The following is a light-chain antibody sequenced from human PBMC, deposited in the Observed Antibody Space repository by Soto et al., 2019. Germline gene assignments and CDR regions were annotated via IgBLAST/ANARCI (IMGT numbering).Light chain of an antibody. J-gene: IGKJ1*01. Sequence: DIQMAQSPSTVSASVGDTVTITCRASQSISTRLAWYQQKAGTAPKVLIYDASRLESGVPSRISGSGSGTEFTLTISRLKTDDFASYYCQHYDSYSWTFGQGTKVDIK. CDR2: DAS. CDR1: QSISTR. V-gene: IGKV1-5*01. CDR3: QHYDSYSWT.